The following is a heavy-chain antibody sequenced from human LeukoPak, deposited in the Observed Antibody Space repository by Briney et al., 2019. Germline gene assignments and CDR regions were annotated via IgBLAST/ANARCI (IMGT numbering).Heavy chain of an antibody. CDR3: ARDPDSYVWGSYRLDNIPFDY. Sequence: GGSLRLSCAASGFTFSSYSMNWVRQAPGKGLEWASSISSSSSYIYYADSVKGRFTISRDNAKNSLYLQMNSLRAEDTAVYYCARDPDSYVWGSYRLDNIPFDYWGQGTLVTVSS. CDR2: ISSSSSYI. D-gene: IGHD3-16*02. J-gene: IGHJ4*02. V-gene: IGHV3-21*01. CDR1: GFTFSSYS.